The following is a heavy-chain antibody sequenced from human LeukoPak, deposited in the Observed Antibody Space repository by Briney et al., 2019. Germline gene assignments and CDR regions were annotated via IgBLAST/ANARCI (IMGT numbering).Heavy chain of an antibody. CDR1: GFTFSSYA. CDR2: ISGSGGST. CDR3: TKVRIAAAPSSFDY. D-gene: IGHD6-13*01. Sequence: PGGSLRLSCAASGFTFSSYAMSWVRQAPGKGREGGSAISGSGGSTYYADSVKGRFTIPRDNSKNTLYLQMNSLRAEDTAVYYCTKVRIAAAPSSFDYWGQGTLVTVSS. V-gene: IGHV3-23*01. J-gene: IGHJ4*02.